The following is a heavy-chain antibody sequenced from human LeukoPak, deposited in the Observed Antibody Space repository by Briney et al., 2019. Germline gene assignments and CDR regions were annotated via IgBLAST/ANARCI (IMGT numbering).Heavy chain of an antibody. CDR3: AGDKEATGNGRPNWFDP. Sequence: SETLSLTCAVSGYSISSGYYWGWIRQPPGKGLQWIGSIFQRGYSYYNPSLKSRVTISVDTSRNQFSLKLSSVTAADTAVYYCAGDKEATGNGRPNWFDPWGQGTLVTVSS. D-gene: IGHD6-13*01. CDR1: GYSISSGYY. CDR2: IFQRGYS. J-gene: IGHJ5*02. V-gene: IGHV4-38-2*01.